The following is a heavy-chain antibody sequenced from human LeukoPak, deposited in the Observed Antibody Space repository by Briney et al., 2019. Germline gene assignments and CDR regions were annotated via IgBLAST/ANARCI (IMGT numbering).Heavy chain of an antibody. CDR2: IYYTGST. J-gene: IGHJ3*02. CDR3: ARSEGGWGPDAFDI. D-gene: IGHD3-16*01. CDR1: GGSISSGSYY. Sequence: PSETLSLTCTVSGGSISSGSYYWSWIRQPAGKGLEWIGYIYYTGSTNYNPSLKSRVTMSVDTSKNQFSLKLSSVTAADTAVYYCARSEGGWGPDAFDIWGQGTMVTVSS. V-gene: IGHV4-61*10.